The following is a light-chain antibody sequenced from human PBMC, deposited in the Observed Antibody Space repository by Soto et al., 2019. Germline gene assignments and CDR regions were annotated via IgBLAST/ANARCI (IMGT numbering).Light chain of an antibody. V-gene: IGKV3-15*01. Sequence: IVMTQSPATLSVSPGERATLSCRASQSVSSNLAWYQQKRGQAPRLLIYGASTRATGIPARFSGSGSGTEFTLTISSLEPEDFAIYYCQQRTNWPPAFGQGTRLEIK. CDR2: GAS. J-gene: IGKJ5*01. CDR3: QQRTNWPPA. CDR1: QSVSSN.